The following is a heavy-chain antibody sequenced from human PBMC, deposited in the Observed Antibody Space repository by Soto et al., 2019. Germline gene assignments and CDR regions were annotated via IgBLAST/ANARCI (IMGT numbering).Heavy chain of an antibody. CDR2: IYYSGST. J-gene: IGHJ6*02. CDR1: GGSISSSSYY. V-gene: IGHV4-39*01. Sequence: QLQLQESGPGLVKPSETLSLTCTVSGGSISSSSYYWGWIRQPPGKGLEWIGSIYYSGSTYYNPXXKSRVTISVDXXKXQXXLKLSSVTAADTAVYYCARHQKWELDRDYYYGMDVWGQGTTVTVSS. D-gene: IGHD1-26*01. CDR3: ARHQKWELDRDYYYGMDV.